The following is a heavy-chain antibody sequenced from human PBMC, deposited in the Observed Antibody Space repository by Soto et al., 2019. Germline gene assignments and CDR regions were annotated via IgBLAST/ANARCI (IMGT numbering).Heavy chain of an antibody. J-gene: IGHJ3*02. CDR2: IIPIFGTA. D-gene: IGHD3-16*01. V-gene: IGHV1-69*13. CDR3: ARAVNPGVGGGDAFDI. CDR1: GGTFSSYA. Sequence: ASVKVSCKASGGTFSSYAISWVRQAPGQGLEWMGGIIPIFGTANYAQKFQGRVTITADESTSTAYMELSSLRSGDTAGYYCARAVNPGVGGGDAFDIWGQGTMVTVSS.